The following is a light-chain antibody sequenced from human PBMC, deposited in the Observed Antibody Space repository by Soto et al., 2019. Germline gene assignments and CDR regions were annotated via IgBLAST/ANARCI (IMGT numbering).Light chain of an antibody. CDR1: QSVSSSY. CDR3: QQYGSSPPT. Sequence: EIELTQSPGTLSLSPGERATLSCRASQSVSSSYLAWYQQKPGQAPRLLIYGASSMATGIPYRFSGSGSATDFTLTISRLQPEDFAVYYCQQYGSSPPTFGQGTKVEIK. V-gene: IGKV3-20*01. J-gene: IGKJ1*01. CDR2: GAS.